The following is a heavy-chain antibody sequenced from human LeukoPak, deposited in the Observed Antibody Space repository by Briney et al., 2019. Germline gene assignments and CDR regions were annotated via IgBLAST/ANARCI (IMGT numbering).Heavy chain of an antibody. Sequence: WGSLRLSCAASGFTFSSDEMNWVRQGPGRGLGWVSYSSSSGSSISYADPVKGRFTSSRDNAKNSLYLQMNSLRAEDTAVYYCARSSFLVVVPAAIDYWGQGTLVTVSS. CDR1: GFTFSSDE. D-gene: IGHD2-2*01. CDR3: ARSSFLVVVPAAIDY. CDR2: SSSSGSSI. J-gene: IGHJ4*02. V-gene: IGHV3-48*03.